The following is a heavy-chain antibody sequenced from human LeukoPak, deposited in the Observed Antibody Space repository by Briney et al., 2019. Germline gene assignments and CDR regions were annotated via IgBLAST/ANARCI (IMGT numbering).Heavy chain of an antibody. CDR1: GGTFSSYA. CDR2: IIPIFGTA. J-gene: IGHJ4*02. Sequence: SVKVSCKASGGTFSSYAISWVRQAPGQGLEWMGGIIPIFGTANYAQKFQGRVTITADESTSTAYMELSSLRSEDTAVYYCARGGHYYGSGSLPYYFDYWGQGTLVTVSS. V-gene: IGHV1-69*01. CDR3: ARGGHYYGSGSLPYYFDY. D-gene: IGHD3-10*01.